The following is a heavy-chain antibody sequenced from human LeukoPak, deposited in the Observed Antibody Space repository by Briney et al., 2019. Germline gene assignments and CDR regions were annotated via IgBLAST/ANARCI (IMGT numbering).Heavy chain of an antibody. CDR3: ARGYCSGGSCYADAFDI. CDR1: GGTFSSYA. Sequence: SVKVSCKASGGTFSSYAISWVRQAPGQGLEWMGGIIPIFGTANYVQKFQGRVTITADESTSTAYMELSSLRSEDTAVYYCARGYCSGGSCYADAFDIWGQGTMVTVSS. D-gene: IGHD2-15*01. J-gene: IGHJ3*02. V-gene: IGHV1-69*13. CDR2: IIPIFGTA.